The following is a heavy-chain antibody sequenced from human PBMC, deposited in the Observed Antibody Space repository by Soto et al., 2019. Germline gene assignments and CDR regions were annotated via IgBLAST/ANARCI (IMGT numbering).Heavy chain of an antibody. CDR3: AAVGGYCSSTSCYAPDY. CDR2: IYYSGNT. CDR1: GGSIISTGYF. J-gene: IGHJ4*02. Sequence: SETLSLTCTVSGGSIISTGYFCDWIRQPPGKDLEWIGSIYYSGNTYYNPSLNSRVSISADASRNQVSLKLSSVTAADTAVYYCAAVGGYCSSTSCYAPDYWGQGTLVTVSS. V-gene: IGHV4-39*01. D-gene: IGHD2-2*01.